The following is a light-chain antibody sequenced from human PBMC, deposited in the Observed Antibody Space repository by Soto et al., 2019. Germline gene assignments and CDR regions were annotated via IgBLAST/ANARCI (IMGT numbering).Light chain of an antibody. V-gene: IGLV1-44*01. Sequence: QSVLTQPPSASGNPGQRVTISCSGSSANLARNSVNWYQQFPGTAPKLLIHKTDQRPSGVPDRFSGSKSGTSASLAITGIQSEDEGDYYCASWHDSLNIWVFGGGTKVTVL. CDR1: SANLARNS. CDR2: KTD. CDR3: ASWHDSLNIWV. J-gene: IGLJ3*02.